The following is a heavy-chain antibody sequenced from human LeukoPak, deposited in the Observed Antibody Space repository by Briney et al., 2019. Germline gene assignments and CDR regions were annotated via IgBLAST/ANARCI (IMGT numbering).Heavy chain of an antibody. CDR2: INHSGST. CDR3: ARVSHWGYSYGPKYFQH. Sequence: SETLSLTCAVYGGSFSGYYWSWIRQPPGKGLEWIGEINHSGSTNYNPSLKSRVTISVDTSKNQFSLKLSSVTAADTAVYYCARVSHWGYSYGPKYFQHWGQGTLVTVSS. J-gene: IGHJ1*01. D-gene: IGHD5-18*01. CDR1: GGSFSGYY. V-gene: IGHV4-34*01.